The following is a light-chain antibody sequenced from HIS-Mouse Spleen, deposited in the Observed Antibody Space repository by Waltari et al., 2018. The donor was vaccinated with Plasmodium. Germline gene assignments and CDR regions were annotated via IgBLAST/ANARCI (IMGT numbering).Light chain of an antibody. J-gene: IGLJ2*01. Sequence: NFMLTQPHSVSESPGKPVTISCTRSSGSLASNYFTWYQQRPGSAPTTVIYEDNQRPSGVPDRFSGSIDSSSNSASLTISGLKTEDEADYYCQSYDSSNHVVFGGGTKLTVL. V-gene: IGLV6-57*04. CDR1: SGSLASNY. CDR2: EDN. CDR3: QSYDSSNHVV.